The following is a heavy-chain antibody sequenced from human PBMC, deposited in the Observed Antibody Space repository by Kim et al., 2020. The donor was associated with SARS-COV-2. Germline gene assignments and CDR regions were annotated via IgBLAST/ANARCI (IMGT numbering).Heavy chain of an antibody. D-gene: IGHD6-6*01. J-gene: IGHJ4*02. Sequence: GGSLRLSCAASGFTFSSYAMSWVRQAPGKGLEWVSAISGSGGSTYYADSVKGRFTISRDNSKNTLYLQMNSLRAEDTAVYYCALGGEVGIAAPGWGQGTLVTVSS. CDR3: ALGGEVGIAAPG. V-gene: IGHV3-23*01. CDR2: ISGSGGST. CDR1: GFTFSSYA.